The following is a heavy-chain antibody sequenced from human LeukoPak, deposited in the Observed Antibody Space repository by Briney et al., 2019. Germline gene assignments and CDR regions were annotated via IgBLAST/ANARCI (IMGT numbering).Heavy chain of an antibody. D-gene: IGHD5-18*01. CDR2: IMPIFGTA. CDR1: GGTFSSYA. CDR3: ARGGDTAPFDY. V-gene: IGHV1-69*05. J-gene: IGHJ4*02. Sequence: GASVKVSCKASGGTFSSYAISWVRQAPGQRLEWMGRIMPIFGTANYPQKFQDRVTITTDKSTSTVYMELSSLTSEDTAMYYCARGGDTAPFDYWGQGTLVTVSS.